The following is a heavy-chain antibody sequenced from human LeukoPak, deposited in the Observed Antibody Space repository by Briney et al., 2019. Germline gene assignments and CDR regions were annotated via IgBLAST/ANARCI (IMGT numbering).Heavy chain of an antibody. Sequence: GGSLRLSCAASGSTFSSYGMHWVRQAPGKGLEWVAFIRYDGSNKYYADSVKGRFTISRDNAKNSLYLQMNSLRAEDTAVYYCARAGGDGYNSAYWGQGTLVTVSS. D-gene: IGHD5-24*01. CDR3: ARAGGDGYNSAY. J-gene: IGHJ4*02. V-gene: IGHV3-30*02. CDR2: IRYDGSNK. CDR1: GSTFSSYG.